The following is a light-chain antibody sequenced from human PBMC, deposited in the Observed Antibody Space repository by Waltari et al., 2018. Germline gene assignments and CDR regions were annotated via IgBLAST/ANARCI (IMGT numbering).Light chain of an antibody. J-gene: IGLJ1*01. CDR3: CSYAGHSTYV. CDR1: SSDVGNYNL. CDR2: EVS. Sequence: QSALTQPASVSGSPGQSITISCTGTSSDVGNYNLVSCYQQHPGNAPKLMIYEVSQRPSGVSHRFAGSKSGNPAALTISGLQPEDETDYYCCSYAGHSTYVFGTGTKVTVL. V-gene: IGLV2-23*02.